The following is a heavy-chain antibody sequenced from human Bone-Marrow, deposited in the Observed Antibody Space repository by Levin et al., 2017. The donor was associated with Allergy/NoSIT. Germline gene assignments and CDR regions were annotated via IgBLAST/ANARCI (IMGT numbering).Heavy chain of an antibody. CDR3: AVSELVGVTAGFDI. J-gene: IGHJ3*02. Sequence: LSLTCVASGIIVTTKYMSWVRQAPGKGLEWVPVIYSGGSAIYADSVKGRFTISRDKSTNTVFLQMNTLRAEDTAVYYCAVSELVGVTAGFDIWGQGTMVTVSS. CDR2: IYSGGSA. V-gene: IGHV3-53*01. CDR1: GIIVTTKY. D-gene: IGHD1-26*01.